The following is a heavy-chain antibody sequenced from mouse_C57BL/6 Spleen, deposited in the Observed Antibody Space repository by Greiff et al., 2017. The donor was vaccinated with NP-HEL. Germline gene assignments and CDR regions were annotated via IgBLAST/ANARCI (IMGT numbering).Heavy chain of an antibody. CDR2: IDPSDSYT. Sequence: QVQLQQPGAELVMPGASVKLSCKASGYTFTSYWMHWVKQRPGQGLEWIGEIDPSDSYTNYNQKFKGKSTLTVDKSSSTAYMQLSSLTSEDSAVYYCARSGAGLRFFDYWGQGTTLTVSS. V-gene: IGHV1-69*01. D-gene: IGHD1-1*01. CDR3: ARSGAGLRFFDY. J-gene: IGHJ2*01. CDR1: GYTFTSYW.